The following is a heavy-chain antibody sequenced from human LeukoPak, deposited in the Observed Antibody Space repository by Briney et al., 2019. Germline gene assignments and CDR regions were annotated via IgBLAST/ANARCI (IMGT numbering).Heavy chain of an antibody. CDR2: ITSSGSYI. CDR3: ARYGYSGYASL. D-gene: IGHD5-12*01. J-gene: IGHJ4*02. V-gene: IGHV3-21*04. Sequence: GGSLRLSCAASGFTFSSYTMNWVRQAPGKGLEWVSSITSSGSYIYYADSVKGRFTISRDNSKNTLYLQMNSLRAEDTAVYYCARYGYSGYASLWGQGTLVTVSS. CDR1: GFTFSSYT.